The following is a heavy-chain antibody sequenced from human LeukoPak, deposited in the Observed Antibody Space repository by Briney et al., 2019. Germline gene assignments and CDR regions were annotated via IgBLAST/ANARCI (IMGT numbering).Heavy chain of an antibody. CDR3: ARGFPFDY. D-gene: IGHD3-10*01. J-gene: IGHJ4*02. Sequence: SETLSLTCTVSGGSISRYYWSWIRQPPGKGLEWIGYIYDSGSTSYNPSLKSRVTMSVDTSKNQFSLKRSSVTAADTAVYYCARGFPFDYWGQGTQVTVSS. CDR2: IYDSGST. V-gene: IGHV4-59*01. CDR1: GGSISRYY.